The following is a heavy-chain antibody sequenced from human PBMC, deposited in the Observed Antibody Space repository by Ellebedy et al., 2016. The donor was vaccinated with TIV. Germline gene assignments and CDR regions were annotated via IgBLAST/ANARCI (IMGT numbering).Heavy chain of an antibody. V-gene: IGHV3-23*01. CDR1: GISLRSYA. CDR3: ARDPVGVGPAFDI. D-gene: IGHD4-23*01. Sequence: PGGSLRLSCAASGISLRSYAMSWVRQAPGKGLEWVSSISGSGGNTYYADSVKGRFTISRDNSKDTLYLQVNSLRAEDTAVYYCARDPVGVGPAFDIWGQGTMVTVSS. CDR2: ISGSGGNT. J-gene: IGHJ3*02.